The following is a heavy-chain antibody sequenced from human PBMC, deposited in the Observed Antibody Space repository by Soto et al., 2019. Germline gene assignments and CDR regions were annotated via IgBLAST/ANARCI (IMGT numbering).Heavy chain of an antibody. D-gene: IGHD4-17*01. CDR1: GFTFSSYG. J-gene: IGHJ3*02. CDR2: IWYDGSNK. CDR3: ARDLSGDYGALDT. V-gene: IGHV3-33*01. Sequence: PGGSLRLSCAPSGFTFSSYGMHWARQAPGKGLEWVAVIWYDGSNKVYADSVKGCFTISRDYSKNTLYLQMNSLRAEDTAVYYCARDLSGDYGALDTWGQGTMVTVSS.